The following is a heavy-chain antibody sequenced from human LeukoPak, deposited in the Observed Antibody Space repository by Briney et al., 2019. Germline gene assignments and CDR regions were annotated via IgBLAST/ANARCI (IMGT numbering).Heavy chain of an antibody. CDR1: GFIFSDYY. J-gene: IGHJ4*02. CDR2: ISGSGGST. Sequence: PGGSLRLSCAASGFIFSDYYMSWIRQAPGKGLEWVSAISGSGGSTYYADSVKGRFTISRDNSKNTLYLQMNSLRAGDTAVYYCAKLGSSRGIGGRRPTKYYFDYWGQGTLVTVSS. V-gene: IGHV3-23*01. D-gene: IGHD6-6*01. CDR3: AKLGSSRGIGGRRPTKYYFDY.